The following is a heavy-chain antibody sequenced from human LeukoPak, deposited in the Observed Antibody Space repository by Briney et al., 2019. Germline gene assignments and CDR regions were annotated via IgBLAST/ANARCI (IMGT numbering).Heavy chain of an antibody. CDR3: ARCPPNYDILTGYYRNYFDY. V-gene: IGHV4-61*02. CDR2: IYTSGST. D-gene: IGHD3-9*01. CDR1: GGSISSGSYY. Sequence: SETLSLTCTVSGGSISSGSYYWSWIRQPAGKGLEWIGRIYTSGSTNYNPSLKSRVTMSVDTSKNQFSLKLSSVTAADTAVYYCARCPPNYDILTGYYRNYFDYWGQGTLVTVSS. J-gene: IGHJ4*02.